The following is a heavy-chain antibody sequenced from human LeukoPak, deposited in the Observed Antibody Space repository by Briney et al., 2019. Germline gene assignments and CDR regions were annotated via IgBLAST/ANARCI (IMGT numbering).Heavy chain of an antibody. CDR2: VFHNGNT. V-gene: IGHV4-38-2*02. CDR1: GYSISGGYY. CDR3: AISPGSKYDY. J-gene: IGHJ4*02. Sequence: SETLSLTCKVSGYSISGGYYWGWIRQPPGKGLEWLGSVFHNGNTYYNPSLKSRVTISVDTSKNQFSLKLSSVTAADTAVYYCAISPGSKYDYWGQGTLVTVSS. D-gene: IGHD4-11*01.